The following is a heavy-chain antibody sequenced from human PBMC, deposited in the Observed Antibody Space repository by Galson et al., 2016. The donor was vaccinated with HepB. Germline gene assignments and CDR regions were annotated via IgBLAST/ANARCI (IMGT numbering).Heavy chain of an antibody. Sequence: SVKVSCKASGGAFSNTVNWVRQAPGQGLEWMGGIIPSFAIAYYAKRFQGRVTITADQSTSTAYMELSSLRSEDTAVYYCARGEEPIAYFDDGRRDLDYWGQGTLVTVSS. CDR3: ARGEEPIAYFDDGRRDLDY. CDR1: GGAFSNT. CDR2: IIPSFAIA. V-gene: IGHV1-69*10. J-gene: IGHJ4*02. D-gene: IGHD3-22*01.